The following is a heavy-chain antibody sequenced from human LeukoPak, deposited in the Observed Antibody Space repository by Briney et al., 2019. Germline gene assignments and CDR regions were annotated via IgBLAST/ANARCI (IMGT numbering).Heavy chain of an antibody. D-gene: IGHD2-15*01. J-gene: IGHJ4*02. CDR1: GFTFSSYG. CDR2: IWYDGSNK. V-gene: IGHV3-33*01. Sequence: GRSLRLSCAASGFTFSSYGMHWVRQAPGKGLEWVAVIWYDGSNKYYADSVKGRFTISRDNSKNTLYLQMNSLRAEDTAVYCCARDGGYCSGGSCYSYYFDYWGQGTLVTVSS. CDR3: ARDGGYCSGGSCYSYYFDY.